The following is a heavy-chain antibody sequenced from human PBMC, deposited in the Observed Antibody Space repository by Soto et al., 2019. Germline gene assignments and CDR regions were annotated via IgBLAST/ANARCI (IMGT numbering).Heavy chain of an antibody. CDR3: ARVAIFGVVINYFDY. V-gene: IGHV4-59*01. Sequence: SETLSLTCTVSGGSISSYYWSWIRQPPGKGLEWIGYIYYSGSTNYNPSLKSRVTISVDTSKNQFSLKLSSVTAADTAVYYCARVAIFGVVINYFDYWGQGTLVTVSS. J-gene: IGHJ4*02. CDR2: IYYSGST. D-gene: IGHD3-3*01. CDR1: GGSISSYY.